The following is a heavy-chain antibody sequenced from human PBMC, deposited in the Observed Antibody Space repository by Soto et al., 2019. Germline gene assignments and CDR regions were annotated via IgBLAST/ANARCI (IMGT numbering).Heavy chain of an antibody. D-gene: IGHD2-2*01. CDR3: AKDSQSVLVSAARVYGMDV. V-gene: IGHV3-23*01. CDR2: LSDNGGHT. CDR1: GFTFSSYA. Sequence: EVQLLESGGGLVQPGGSLRLSCAGSGFTFSSYAMTWVRQAPGKGLEWVSTLSDNGGHTYYADSVKGRFTISTDNSKNTLYLLMNSLGAEDTAVYYCAKDSQSVLVSAARVYGMDVWGQGTTVTVSS. J-gene: IGHJ6*02.